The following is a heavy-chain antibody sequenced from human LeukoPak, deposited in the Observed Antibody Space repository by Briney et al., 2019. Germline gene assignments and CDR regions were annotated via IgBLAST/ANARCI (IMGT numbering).Heavy chain of an antibody. CDR3: AKGGYCSSTSCRFDP. D-gene: IGHD2-2*03. Sequence: GGSLRLSCAAFGFTFADHWMTWVRQPPGKGLEWVANIKEDGSERFYVDSVRGRFTISRDNIKNSLYLQMDSLRAEDTAVYYCAKGGYCSSTSCRFDPWGQGTLVTVSS. V-gene: IGHV3-7*01. J-gene: IGHJ5*02. CDR1: GFTFADHW. CDR2: IKEDGSER.